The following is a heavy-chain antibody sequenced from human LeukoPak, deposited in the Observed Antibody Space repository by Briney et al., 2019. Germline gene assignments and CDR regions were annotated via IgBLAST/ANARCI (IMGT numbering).Heavy chain of an antibody. J-gene: IGHJ4*02. CDR3: ARDPTSEIGVPYYFDD. D-gene: IGHD3-16*01. V-gene: IGHV4-34*01. CDR2: VNHRGMT. CDR1: GGSFTGYH. Sequence: SETLSLTCAVYGGSFTGYHWNWIRQAPGKGLQWIGEVNHRGMTNYNPSLKSRVIISADTSKNQFSLKLKSVTAADTAMYYCARDPTSEIGVPYYFDDWGQGTLVTVSS.